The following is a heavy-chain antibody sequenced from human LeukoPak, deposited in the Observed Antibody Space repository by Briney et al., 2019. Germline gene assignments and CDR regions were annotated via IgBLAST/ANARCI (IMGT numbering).Heavy chain of an antibody. V-gene: IGHV1-8*03. J-gene: IGHJ5*02. D-gene: IGHD6-13*01. CDR1: GYTFTTYD. CDR3: ARSIGSSSSP. CDR2: MDPKSGNT. Sequence: ASVKVSCKASGYTFTTYDINWVRQATGQGLEWMGWMDPKSGNTAYAQNFQGRVTITRSTSITTAYMELTSLTSEDTAIYYCARSIGSSSSPWGQGTLVIVSS.